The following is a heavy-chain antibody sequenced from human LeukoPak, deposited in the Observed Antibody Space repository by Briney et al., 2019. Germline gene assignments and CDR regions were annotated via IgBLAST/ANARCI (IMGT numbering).Heavy chain of an antibody. Sequence: SETLSLTCTVSGGSISSSSYYWGWIREPPGKVLEWIGSIYYSGSTYYSPSLKSRVTISVDTSKNQFSLKLSSMTAADTAVYYCARKARSGSAFDYWGQGTLVTVSS. CDR3: ARKARSGSAFDY. CDR2: IYYSGST. V-gene: IGHV4-39*01. CDR1: GGSISSSSYY. D-gene: IGHD5-12*01. J-gene: IGHJ4*02.